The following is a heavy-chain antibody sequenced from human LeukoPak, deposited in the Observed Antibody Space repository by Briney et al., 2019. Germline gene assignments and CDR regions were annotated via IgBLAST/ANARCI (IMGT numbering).Heavy chain of an antibody. D-gene: IGHD1-26*01. J-gene: IGHJ4*02. CDR3: ASFGSYDVAVDY. V-gene: IGHV4-34*01. CDR1: GGSISSYY. CDR2: INHSGST. Sequence: PSETLPLTCTVSGGSISSYYWSWIRQPPGKGLEWIGEINHSGSTNYNPSLRNRVTISVDTSKNQFSLKLSSVTAADTAVYYCASFGSYDVAVDYWGQGTLVTVSS.